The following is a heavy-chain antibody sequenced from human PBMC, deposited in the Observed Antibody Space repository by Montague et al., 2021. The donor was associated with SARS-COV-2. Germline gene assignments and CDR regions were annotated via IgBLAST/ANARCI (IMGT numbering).Heavy chain of an antibody. Sequence: SLRLSCAASGFTFTYSSMNWVRQAPGRGLDFFSYLHGFSPVIFYAGSVKGRFTISRDNAKNSLLLQMNSLRDEDTAVYYCSRDRDWAFDSWGQGTLVTVAS. CDR1: GFTFTYSS. CDR3: SRDRDWAFDS. CDR2: LHGFSPVI. V-gene: IGHV3-48*02. J-gene: IGHJ4*02. D-gene: IGHD2-21*02.